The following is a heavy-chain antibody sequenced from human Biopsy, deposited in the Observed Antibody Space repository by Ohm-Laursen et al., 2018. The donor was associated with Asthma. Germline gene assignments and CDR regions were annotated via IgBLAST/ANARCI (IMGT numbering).Heavy chain of an antibody. CDR2: INHSGST. Sequence: TLSLTCAVYGGSFSGYYWSWIRQPPGKGLEWIGEINHSGSTNYNPSLKSRVTISVDTSKNQFSLKLSSVTAADTTVYYCARAGQCSSTSCYNPGWFDPWGQGTLVTVSS. J-gene: IGHJ5*02. CDR3: ARAGQCSSTSCYNPGWFDP. CDR1: GGSFSGYY. V-gene: IGHV4-34*01. D-gene: IGHD2-2*01.